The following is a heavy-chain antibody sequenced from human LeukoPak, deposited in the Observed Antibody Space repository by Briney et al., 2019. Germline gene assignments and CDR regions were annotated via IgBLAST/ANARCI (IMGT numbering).Heavy chain of an antibody. V-gene: IGHV3-23*01. CDR2: ISGSGGST. CDR3: ARTSGYDPTNFDY. CDR1: GFTFSSYA. Sequence: GGSLRLSCAASGFTFSSYAMSWVRQAPGKGLEWVSAISGSGGSTYYADSVKGRFTISRDNSKNTLYLQMNSLRAEDTAVYYCARTSGYDPTNFDYWGQGTLVTVSS. D-gene: IGHD5-12*01. J-gene: IGHJ4*02.